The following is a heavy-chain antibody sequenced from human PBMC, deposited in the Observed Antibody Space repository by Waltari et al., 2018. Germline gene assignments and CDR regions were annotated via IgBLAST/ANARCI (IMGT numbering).Heavy chain of an antibody. CDR1: GGSISSGSYY. J-gene: IGHJ4*02. CDR2: IYTSGNT. Sequence: QVQLQESGPGLVKPSQTLSLTCTVSGGSISSGSYYWSWIRQPAGKGLEWIGRIYTSGNTNYNPSLKSRVTISVDTSKNQFSRKLSSVTAADTAVYYCARAATVTTLFVSTSYFDYWGQGTLVTVSS. CDR3: ARAATVTTLFVSTSYFDY. V-gene: IGHV4-61*02. D-gene: IGHD4-17*01.